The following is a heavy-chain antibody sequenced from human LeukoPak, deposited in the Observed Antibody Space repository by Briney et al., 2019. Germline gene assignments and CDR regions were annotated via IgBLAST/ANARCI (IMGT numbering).Heavy chain of an antibody. CDR2: ISGSGGST. D-gene: IGHD4-17*01. CDR1: GFTFSSYA. J-gene: IGHJ3*02. Sequence: GGSLRLSCAASGFTFSSYAMSWVRQAPGKGLEWVSAISGSGGSTYYADSVKGRFAISRDDSKNTLYLQMNSLRAEDTAVYFCAREGALTVTKDAFDIWGQGTMVTVSS. CDR3: AREGALTVTKDAFDI. V-gene: IGHV3-23*01.